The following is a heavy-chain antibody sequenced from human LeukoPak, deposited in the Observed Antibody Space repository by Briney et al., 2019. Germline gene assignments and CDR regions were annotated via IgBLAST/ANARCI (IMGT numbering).Heavy chain of an antibody. CDR1: GFTFSSYG. J-gene: IGHJ4*02. CDR2: IWYDGSNK. Sequence: GGXLRLSCAASGFTFSSYGMHWVRQAPGKGLEGVAVIWYDGSNKYYADSVKGRLTISRDNSKNTLYLQMNSLRAEDTAVYYCAKTTGYSSGWFDSYFDYWGQGTLVTVSS. D-gene: IGHD6-19*01. V-gene: IGHV3-33*06. CDR3: AKTTGYSSGWFDSYFDY.